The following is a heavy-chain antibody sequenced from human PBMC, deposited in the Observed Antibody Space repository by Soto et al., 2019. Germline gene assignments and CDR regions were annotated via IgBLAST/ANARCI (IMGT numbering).Heavy chain of an antibody. Sequence: EVQLVQSGAEVKKPGESLKISCAGSGYNFDTFWIGWVRQMPGKGLEWMGIIFPADSDTRYIPSFQGQVTISVDKSISTAYLQWSSLKASDTAMNYCATPYGGFDYWGQGTLVTVSS. V-gene: IGHV5-51*03. CDR3: ATPYGGFDY. CDR1: GYNFDTFW. D-gene: IGHD4-17*01. CDR2: IFPADSDT. J-gene: IGHJ4*02.